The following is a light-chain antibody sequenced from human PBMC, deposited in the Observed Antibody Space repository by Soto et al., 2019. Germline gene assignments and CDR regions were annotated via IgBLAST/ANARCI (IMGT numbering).Light chain of an antibody. CDR2: KAS. CDR3: QQYNSYPWT. CDR1: QSISSW. Sequence: DIQMTQSPSTLSASVGDIVTINFRASQSISSWLALYQQKPGKAPKLLIYKASSLESGVPSRFSGSGSGTEFTLTISSLQPDDFATYYCQQYNSYPWTFGQGTKVDIK. V-gene: IGKV1-5*03. J-gene: IGKJ1*01.